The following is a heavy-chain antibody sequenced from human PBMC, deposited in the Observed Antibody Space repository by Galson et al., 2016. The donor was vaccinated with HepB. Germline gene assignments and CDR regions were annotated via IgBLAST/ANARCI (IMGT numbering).Heavy chain of an antibody. J-gene: IGHJ6*02. CDR2: IKEDGSEK. D-gene: IGHD3-10*01. V-gene: IGHV3-7*01. CDR1: GFTFSSYW. CDR3: ARGRLWFGEPHYYGMDV. Sequence: SLRLSCAASGFTFSSYWMSWVRQAPEKGLEWVANIKEDGSEKYYVDSVKGRITSSRDNAKNSLYLQMNSLRADDTSVYYCARGRLWFGEPHYYGMDVWGQGTTVTVSS.